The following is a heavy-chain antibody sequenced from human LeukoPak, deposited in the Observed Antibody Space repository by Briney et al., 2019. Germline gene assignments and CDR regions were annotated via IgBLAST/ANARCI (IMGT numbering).Heavy chain of an antibody. CDR3: TTGIRGD. J-gene: IGHJ4*02. V-gene: IGHV3-15*07. Sequence: GGSLRLSCAASGFIVTNAWMNWVRQAPGKGLEWVGRIQSKADGGKTDYAAPVKGRFTISRDDSKNTLYLQMNSLKTEDTAIYYCTTGIRGDWGQGTLVTVSS. CDR1: GFIVTNAW. D-gene: IGHD3-3*02. CDR2: IQSKADGGKT.